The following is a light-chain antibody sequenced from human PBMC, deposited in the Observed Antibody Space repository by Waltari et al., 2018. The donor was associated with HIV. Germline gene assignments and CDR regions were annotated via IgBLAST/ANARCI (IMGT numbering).Light chain of an antibody. V-gene: IGLV2-14*03. CDR1: WRNVGGHKD. CDR2: DVQ. CDR3: FSYRSSSTRV. J-gene: IGLJ3*02. Sequence: QSAPTQPASVSASPRQSITISCTGTWRNVGGHKDVAWYQQYPGRAPKLILYDVQKRPPGVSDRFSGYNTGNTAYLIISGLQADDEADYYCFSYRSSSTRVFGGGTKLTVL.